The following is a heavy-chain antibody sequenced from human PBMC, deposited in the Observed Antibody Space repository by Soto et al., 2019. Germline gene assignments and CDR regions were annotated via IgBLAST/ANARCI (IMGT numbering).Heavy chain of an antibody. J-gene: IGHJ6*02. CDR3: ARDYDFWSGRGGMDV. CDR1: GFTFSTYN. CDR2: ISSSSSYI. Sequence: GWSLRLSCAASGFTFSTYNMNWVRQAPGKGLEWVSSISSSSSYIYYADSVKGRFTISRDNAKNSLYLQMNSLRAEDTAVYYCARDYDFWSGRGGMDVWGQGTTVTVSS. D-gene: IGHD3-3*01. V-gene: IGHV3-21*01.